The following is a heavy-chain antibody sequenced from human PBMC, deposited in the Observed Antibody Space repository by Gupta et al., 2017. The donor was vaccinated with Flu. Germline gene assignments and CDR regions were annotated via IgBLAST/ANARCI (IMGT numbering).Heavy chain of an antibody. V-gene: IGHV4-34*01. J-gene: IGHJ5*02. Sequence: QVQLQQWGAGLLKPSETLSLTCAVHGGSFSGYYWSWIRQPPGKGLEWIGEINNSGITNYNPSLKSRVTISVETSKNQFSLKRSSVTAADTAVYYCARDPTSGWYPSNWFDPWGQGTLVTVSS. D-gene: IGHD6-19*01. CDR2: INNSGIT. CDR1: GGSFSGYY. CDR3: ARDPTSGWYPSNWFDP.